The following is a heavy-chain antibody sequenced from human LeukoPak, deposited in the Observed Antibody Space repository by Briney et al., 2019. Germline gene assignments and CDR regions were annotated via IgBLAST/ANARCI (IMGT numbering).Heavy chain of an antibody. D-gene: IGHD1-26*01. CDR1: GYTLTELS. Sequence: ASVMVSCKVSGYTLTELSMHWVRQAPGKGLEWMGGFDPEDGETIYAQKFQGRVTMTEDTSTDTAYMELSSLRSEDTAVYYCATYSILGGSFDYWGQGTLVTVSS. V-gene: IGHV1-24*01. J-gene: IGHJ4*02. CDR3: ATYSILGGSFDY. CDR2: FDPEDGET.